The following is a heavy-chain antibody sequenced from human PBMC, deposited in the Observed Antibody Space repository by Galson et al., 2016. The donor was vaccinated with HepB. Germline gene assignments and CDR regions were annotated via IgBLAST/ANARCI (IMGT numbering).Heavy chain of an antibody. CDR2: ISWDGGST. J-gene: IGHJ6*02. CDR1: GFTFDDYT. CDR3: ARQDSYYYYAMDV. V-gene: IGHV3-43*01. Sequence: SLRLSCAASGFTFDDYTMHWVRQAPGKGLDWVSLISWDGGSTYYADAAKGRFTISRDNSKNSLYLQMNSLRTEDTAFYYCARQDSYYYYAMDVWGLGTTVTVSS.